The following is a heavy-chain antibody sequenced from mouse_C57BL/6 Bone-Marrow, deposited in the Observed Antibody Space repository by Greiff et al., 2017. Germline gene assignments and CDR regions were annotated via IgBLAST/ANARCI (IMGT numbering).Heavy chain of an antibody. CDR1: GYSITSDY. D-gene: IGHD1-1*01. CDR3: ARSPITTVVPYWYFDV. CDR2: ISYSGST. Sequence: EVKLMESGPGLAKPSQTLSLTCSVTGYSITSDYWNWIRKFPGNKLEYMGYISYSGSTYYNPSLKSRISITRDTSKNQYYLQLNSVTTEDTATYYCARSPITTVVPYWYFDVWGTGTTVTVSS. J-gene: IGHJ1*03. V-gene: IGHV3-8*01.